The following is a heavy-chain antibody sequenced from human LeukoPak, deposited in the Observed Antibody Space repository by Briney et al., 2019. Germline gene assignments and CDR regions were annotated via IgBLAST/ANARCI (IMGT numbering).Heavy chain of an antibody. CDR1: GGSISSSSYY. Sequence: SGTLSLTCTVSGGSISSSSYYWSWIRQPPGKGLEWIGYIYYSGSTNYNPSLKSRVTISVDTSKNQFSLKLSSVTAADTAVYYCARGSYGDPMYYFDYWGQGTLVTVSS. CDR2: IYYSGST. D-gene: IGHD4-17*01. CDR3: ARGSYGDPMYYFDY. V-gene: IGHV4-61*05. J-gene: IGHJ4*02.